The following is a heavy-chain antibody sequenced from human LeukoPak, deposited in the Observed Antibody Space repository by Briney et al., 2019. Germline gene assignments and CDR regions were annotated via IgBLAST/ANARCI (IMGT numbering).Heavy chain of an antibody. CDR1: GGSISSYY. CDR3: ARLSEYSGPHYYYFAMDV. CDR2: VYHSGST. V-gene: IGHV4-59*08. Sequence: PSETLSLTCTVSGGSISSYYWSWIRQPPGKGLEWIGYVYHSGSTNYNPSLKSRVTISVDTSKSQFSLNLSSVTAADTAVYYCARLSEYSGPHYYYFAMDVWGQGTTVIVSS. J-gene: IGHJ6*02. D-gene: IGHD5-12*01.